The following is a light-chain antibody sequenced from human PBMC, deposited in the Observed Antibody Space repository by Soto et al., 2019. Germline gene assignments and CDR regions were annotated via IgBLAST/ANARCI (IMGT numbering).Light chain of an antibody. CDR2: EVS. V-gene: IGLV2-14*01. CDR3: SSYTSSSTPYV. Sequence: QSALTQPASVSGSPGQSITISCTGTSSDGGGYNYVSWYQQHPGKAPKLMIYEVSNRTSGVSNRFSGSKSGNTASLTISGLQAEDEADYYCSSYTSSSTPYVFGTGTKVPGL. J-gene: IGLJ1*01. CDR1: SSDGGGYNY.